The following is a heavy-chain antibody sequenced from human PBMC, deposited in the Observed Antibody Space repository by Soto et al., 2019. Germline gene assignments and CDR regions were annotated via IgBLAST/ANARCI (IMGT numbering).Heavy chain of an antibody. Sequence: GASVKVSCKASGYTFTNHGVSWVRQAPGQGLEWMGWISAYNGETIYAQKFQGRVTMTEDTSTDTAYMGLSSLRSEDTAVYYCATNPPNYYDSSGYGVHDAFDIWGQGTMVTVSS. J-gene: IGHJ3*02. CDR3: ATNPPNYYDSSGYGVHDAFDI. D-gene: IGHD3-22*01. CDR1: GYTFTNHG. CDR2: ISAYNGET. V-gene: IGHV1-18*01.